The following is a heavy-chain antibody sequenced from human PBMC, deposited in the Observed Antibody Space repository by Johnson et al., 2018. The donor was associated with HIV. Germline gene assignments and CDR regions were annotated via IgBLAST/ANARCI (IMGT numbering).Heavy chain of an antibody. D-gene: IGHD2-15*01. CDR3: ARVLIVVVVAAEIDAFDI. J-gene: IGHJ3*02. V-gene: IGHV3-20*04. CDR1: GFIFDDYG. Sequence: EVQLMESGGGVVRPGGSLRLSCAASGFIFDDYGMSWVRQAPGKGLEWVSGINWNGGSTGSADSVKGRFTISRDNAKNSLYLQMNSLRAEDTALYYCARVLIVVVVAAEIDAFDIWGQGTMVTVSS. CDR2: INWNGGST.